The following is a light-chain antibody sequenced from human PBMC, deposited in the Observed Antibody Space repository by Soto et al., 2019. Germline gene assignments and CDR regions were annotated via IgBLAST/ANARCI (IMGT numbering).Light chain of an antibody. V-gene: IGKV3-20*01. J-gene: IGKJ1*01. CDR2: EAS. CDR3: QQYGSIRT. Sequence: FVLTQSPGTLSLSPGERATFSCRASQSVRGNYIAWYQQKPGQAPRVLIFEASKRATGTPDRFSGSGSGTDFTLTISRLEPEDFAVYFCQQYGSIRTFGQGTKVDIK. CDR1: QSVRGNY.